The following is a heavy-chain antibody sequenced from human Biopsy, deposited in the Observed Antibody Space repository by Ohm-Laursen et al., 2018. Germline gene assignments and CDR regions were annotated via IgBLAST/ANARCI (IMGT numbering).Heavy chain of an antibody. CDR1: GGSISSYY. J-gene: IGHJ6*02. V-gene: IGHV4-59*07. Sequence: SDTLSLTCPVSGGSISSYYWNWIRQTPGKGLEWIGYIYYSGSTNYNPSLKSRVTISVDTSKNQFSLRLNSVTAADTAVYYCARATNSTGWPYYYFYGMDVWGQGTTVTVSS. CDR3: ARATNSTGWPYYYFYGMDV. CDR2: IYYSGST. D-gene: IGHD2/OR15-2a*01.